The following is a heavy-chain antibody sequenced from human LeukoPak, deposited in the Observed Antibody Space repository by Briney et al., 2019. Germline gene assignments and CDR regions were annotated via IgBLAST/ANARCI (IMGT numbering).Heavy chain of an antibody. CDR3: ATEPNGDYGYFDY. J-gene: IGHJ4*02. CDR1: GFTFSSYD. CDR2: ISGSGGST. V-gene: IGHV3-23*01. D-gene: IGHD4-17*01. Sequence: GGSLRLSCAASGFTFSSYDMSWVRQAPGKGLEWVSAISGSGGSTYYAASVKGRFTISRDNSKNTLYLQMNSLRAEDTAVYYCATEPNGDYGYFDYWGQGTLVTVST.